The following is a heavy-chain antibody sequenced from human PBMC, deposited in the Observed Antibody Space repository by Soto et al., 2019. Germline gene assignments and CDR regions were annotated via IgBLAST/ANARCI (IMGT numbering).Heavy chain of an antibody. CDR1: GYTFTNYG. CDR2: INVYNGNT. V-gene: IGHV1-18*01. Sequence: ASVKVSCKASGYTFTNYGISWVRQAPGQGLEWMGWINVYNGNTKYAQKVQGGVTMTTDTSTSTAYMELRSLRSDDTAVYYCARGVGSGSYYNQYNLFDPWGQGTLVTVSS. CDR3: ARGVGSGSYYNQYNLFDP. D-gene: IGHD3-10*01. J-gene: IGHJ5*02.